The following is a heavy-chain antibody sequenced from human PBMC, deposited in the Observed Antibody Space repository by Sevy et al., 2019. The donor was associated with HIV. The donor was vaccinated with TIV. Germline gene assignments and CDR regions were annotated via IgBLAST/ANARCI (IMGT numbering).Heavy chain of an antibody. CDR3: AKGYCSGGSCPRDYYYYGMDV. D-gene: IGHD2-15*01. CDR2: ISASGRST. CDR1: GFTFSSYA. J-gene: IGHJ6*02. Sequence: GGSLRLSCAASGFTFSSYAMNWVRQAPGKGLEWVSSISASGRSTYYADSVEGRLTISRENSKNTLYLQMNSLRGNDTAVYYCAKGYCSGGSCPRDYYYYGMDVWGQGTTVTVSS. V-gene: IGHV3-23*01.